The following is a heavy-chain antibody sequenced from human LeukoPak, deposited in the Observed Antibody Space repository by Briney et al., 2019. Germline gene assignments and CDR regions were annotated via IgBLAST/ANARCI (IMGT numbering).Heavy chain of an antibody. CDR1: GYTFTGYY. J-gene: IGHJ4*02. Sequence: ASVKVSCKASGYTFTGYYMHWVRQAPGQGLEWMGWINPNSGGTNYAQKFQGRVTMTRDTSISTAYMELRSLRSDDTAVYYCARGMYSGYDFDYWGQGTLVTVSS. V-gene: IGHV1-2*02. CDR3: ARGMYSGYDFDY. CDR2: INPNSGGT. D-gene: IGHD5-12*01.